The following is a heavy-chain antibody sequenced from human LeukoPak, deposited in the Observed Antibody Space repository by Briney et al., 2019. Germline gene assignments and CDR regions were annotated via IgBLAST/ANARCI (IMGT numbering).Heavy chain of an antibody. CDR3: VPGSGSPQGFDS. CDR2: INSDGSST. CDR1: RFTFSSYW. Sequence: GGSLRLSCAASRFTFSSYWMHWVRQAPGKGLVWVSRINSDGSSTTYADSVKGRFTISRDNAKNTLYLQMNSLRAEGTAVYYCVPGSGSPQGFDSWGQGTLVTVSS. V-gene: IGHV3-74*01. D-gene: IGHD3-10*01. J-gene: IGHJ4*02.